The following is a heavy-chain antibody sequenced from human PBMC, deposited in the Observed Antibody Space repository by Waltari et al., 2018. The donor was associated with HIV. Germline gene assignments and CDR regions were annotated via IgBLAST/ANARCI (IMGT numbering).Heavy chain of an antibody. CDR1: GASISSGGYY. V-gene: IGHV4-31*03. Sequence: QVQLQESGPGLVKPSQTLSLTCTVSGASISSGGYYWSWIRPHPGKGLEWIGYIYYCGHTYYNPSLKIRVTISVDTSNIQFSLKMTSVTAADTAVYYCARRRDYDNSGHYYYFDYWGQGALVTVSS. D-gene: IGHD3-22*01. J-gene: IGHJ4*02. CDR2: IYYCGHT. CDR3: ARRRDYDNSGHYYYFDY.